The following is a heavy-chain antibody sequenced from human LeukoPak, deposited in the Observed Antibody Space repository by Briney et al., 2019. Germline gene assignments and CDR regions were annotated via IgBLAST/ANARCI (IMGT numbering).Heavy chain of an antibody. CDR3: ANPLYYYDSSGYYG. Sequence: GGSLRLSCAGSGFTFSSYWMHWVRQAPGKGLVWVSRINSDGSSTSYADSAKGRFTISRDNAKNTLYLQMNSLRAEDTAVYYCANPLYYYDSSGYYGWGQGTLVTVSS. D-gene: IGHD3-22*01. CDR1: GFTFSSYW. V-gene: IGHV3-74*01. J-gene: IGHJ4*02. CDR2: INSDGSST.